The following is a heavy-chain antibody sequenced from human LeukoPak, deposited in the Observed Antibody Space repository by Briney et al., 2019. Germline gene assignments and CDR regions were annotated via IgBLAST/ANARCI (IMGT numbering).Heavy chain of an antibody. Sequence: ASVKVSCKASGYTFTSYDINWVRQAPGQGLEWMGWINPNSGGTNYAQKFQGRVTMTRDTSISTAYMELSRLTSDDTAVYYCTRGEAAMVCGYWGQGTLVTVSS. D-gene: IGHD5-18*01. V-gene: IGHV1-2*02. J-gene: IGHJ4*02. CDR2: INPNSGGT. CDR3: TRGEAAMVCGY. CDR1: GYTFTSYD.